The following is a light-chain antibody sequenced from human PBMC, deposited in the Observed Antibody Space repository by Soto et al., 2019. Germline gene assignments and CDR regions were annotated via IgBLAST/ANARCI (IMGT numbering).Light chain of an antibody. Sequence: EIVLTQSPGTLSLSPGESATLSCRASESISNSYLAWYQQKPGQAPRLLIYGVSRGAAGIPDRFSGGGSGTDFTLTISRLEPKDFAVYYCQQYARSPETFGQGTKVEIK. V-gene: IGKV3-20*01. CDR2: GVS. CDR3: QQYARSPET. J-gene: IGKJ1*01. CDR1: ESISNSY.